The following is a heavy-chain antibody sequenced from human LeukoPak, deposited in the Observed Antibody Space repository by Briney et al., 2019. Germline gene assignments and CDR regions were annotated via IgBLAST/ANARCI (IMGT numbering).Heavy chain of an antibody. CDR2: INHSGST. D-gene: IGHD5-18*01. CDR1: GGSFSGYY. J-gene: IGHJ4*02. Sequence: SETLSLTCAVYGGSFSGYYWSWIRQPPGKGLEWIGEINHSGSTYYNPSLKSRVTISVDTSKNQFSLKLSSVTAADTAVYYCARGSPIQLWLYFGQYYFDYWGQGTLVTVSS. V-gene: IGHV4-34*01. CDR3: ARGSPIQLWLYFGQYYFDY.